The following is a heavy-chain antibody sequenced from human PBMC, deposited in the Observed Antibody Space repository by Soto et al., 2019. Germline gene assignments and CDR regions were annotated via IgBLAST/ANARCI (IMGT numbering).Heavy chain of an antibody. V-gene: IGHV1-18*04. Sequence: ASVKVSCKASGYTFTSYGISWVRQAPGQGLEWMGWISAYNGNTNYAQKLQGRVTMTTATSTSTAYMELRSRSSDDTSGYYCARSYYDFWRGWFDDPWGEGTLVTV. CDR3: ARSYYDFWRGWFDDP. CDR1: GYTFTSYG. J-gene: IGHJ5*02. CDR2: ISAYNGNT. D-gene: IGHD3-3*01.